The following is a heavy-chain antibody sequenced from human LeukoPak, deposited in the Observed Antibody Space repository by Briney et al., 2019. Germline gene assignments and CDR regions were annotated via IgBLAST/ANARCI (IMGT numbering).Heavy chain of an antibody. V-gene: IGHV3-30*02. Sequence: PGGSLRLSCAASGLTVSNAWMSWVRQAPGKGLEWVAFIWYDGSNKYYADAVMGRFTISRDNSKNTLYLQMNSRRAEDAAVYYCAKDVLSNDAYYGMDVWGQGTTVTVSS. CDR2: IWYDGSNK. D-gene: IGHD3-10*01. CDR3: AKDVLSNDAYYGMDV. CDR1: GLTVSNAW. J-gene: IGHJ6*02.